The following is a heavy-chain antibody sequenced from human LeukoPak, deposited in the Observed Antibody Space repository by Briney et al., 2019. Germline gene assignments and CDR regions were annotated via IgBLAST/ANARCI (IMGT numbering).Heavy chain of an antibody. CDR2: ISYDGSNK. Sequence: GGSLRLSCAASGFTFSSYAMHWVRQAPGKGLEWVAVISYDGSNKYYADSVKGRFTISRDNSKNTLYLQMNSLTVEDTAIYYCAKNADRGAYCRGGSCYPYYYYYMDVWGTGTTVTISS. J-gene: IGHJ6*03. D-gene: IGHD2-15*01. CDR3: AKNADRGAYCRGGSCYPYYYYYMDV. CDR1: GFTFSSYA. V-gene: IGHV3-30*04.